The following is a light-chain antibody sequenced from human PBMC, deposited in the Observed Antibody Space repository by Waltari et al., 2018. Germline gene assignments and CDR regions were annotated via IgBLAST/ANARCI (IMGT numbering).Light chain of an antibody. Sequence: QSALTQPHSASGSPGQSVTISCPGTSSAVGGYNYVSRYQQHTGNSPKLMIYEVTKRPAGFPDRFSGSKSGNTASLTVSGLQAEDEADYYCSSYAGSNNLVFGGGTKLTVL. J-gene: IGLJ2*01. CDR3: SSYAGSNNLV. CDR2: EVT. V-gene: IGLV2-8*01. CDR1: SSAVGGYNY.